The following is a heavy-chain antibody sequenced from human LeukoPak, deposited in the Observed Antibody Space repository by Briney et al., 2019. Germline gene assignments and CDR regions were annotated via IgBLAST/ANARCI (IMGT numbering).Heavy chain of an antibody. D-gene: IGHD1-26*01. CDR1: GFTFSSYA. V-gene: IGHV3-23*01. CDR3: AKGRDIVGATNFDY. J-gene: IGHJ4*02. CDR2: ISGSGGST. Sequence: GGSLRLSCAASGFTFSSYAMSWVRQAPGKGLEWVSAISGSGGSTYYADSVKGRFTTSRDNSKNTLYLQMNSLRAEDTAVYYCAKGRDIVGATNFDYWGQGTLVTVSS.